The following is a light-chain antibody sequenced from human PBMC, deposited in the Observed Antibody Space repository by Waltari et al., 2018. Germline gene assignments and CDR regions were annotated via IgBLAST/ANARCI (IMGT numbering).Light chain of an antibody. V-gene: IGKV4-1*01. Sequence: IVMTQSPYSLAVSLGERCTIHFKSRRTVLSTSSNRNYLAWYQVKPRQPPKLLIYWASTRESGVPDRFRGSGSGTDFTLTISSLQPEDVALYYCQQYWSTPAFVFGGGTRVEIK. J-gene: IGKJ4*01. CDR1: RTVLSTSSNRNY. CDR2: WAS. CDR3: QQYWSTPAFV.